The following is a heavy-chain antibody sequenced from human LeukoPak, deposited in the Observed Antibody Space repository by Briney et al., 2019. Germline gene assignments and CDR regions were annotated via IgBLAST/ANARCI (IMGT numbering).Heavy chain of an antibody. D-gene: IGHD1-26*01. CDR3: AKDQMIVGTTGDY. J-gene: IGHJ4*02. V-gene: IGHV3-48*03. Sequence: GGSLRLSCAASGFTFSSYEMNWVRQAPGKGLEWVSYISNSGSTIYYADSVKGRFTISRDNSKNTLYLQMNSLRAEDSAVYYCAKDQMIVGTTGDYWGQGTLVTVSS. CDR1: GFTFSSYE. CDR2: ISNSGSTI.